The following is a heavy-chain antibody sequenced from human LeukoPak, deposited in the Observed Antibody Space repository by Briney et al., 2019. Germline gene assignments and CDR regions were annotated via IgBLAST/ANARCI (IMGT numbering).Heavy chain of an antibody. Sequence: PSETLSLTCAVSGYSISSGYYWGWIRQPPGKGLEWIGHIYDSGSTNYNPSLKSRVTISIDTSNNQFSLKLGSVTAADTAVYYCARFWSGYPPNWFDPWGQGILVTVSS. CDR1: GYSISSGYY. CDR3: ARFWSGYPPNWFDP. V-gene: IGHV4-38-2*01. CDR2: IYDSGST. D-gene: IGHD3-3*01. J-gene: IGHJ5*02.